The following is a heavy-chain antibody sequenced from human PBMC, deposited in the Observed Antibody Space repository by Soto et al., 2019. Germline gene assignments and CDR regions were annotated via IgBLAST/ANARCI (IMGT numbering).Heavy chain of an antibody. CDR2: IYYSGST. J-gene: IGHJ4*02. V-gene: IGHV4-31*03. D-gene: IGHD6-13*01. Sequence: ASETLSLTCTVSGGSISSGGYYWSWIRQHPGKGLEWIGYIYYSGSTYYNPSLKSRVTISVDSSKNQFSLKLSSVTAADTAVYYCARDKAGYSNAFDYWGQGTLVTVSS. CDR1: GGSISSGGYY. CDR3: ARDKAGYSNAFDY.